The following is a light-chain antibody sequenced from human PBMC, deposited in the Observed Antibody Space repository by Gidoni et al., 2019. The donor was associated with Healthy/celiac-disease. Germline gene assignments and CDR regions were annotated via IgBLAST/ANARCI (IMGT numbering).Light chain of an antibody. J-gene: IGKJ1*01. CDR3: QKYNSAPPWT. CDR2: AAS. V-gene: IGKV1-27*01. Sequence: DTQMTQSPSSLSASVGDRVTITCRASQGISNYLAWYQQKPGKVPKLLIYAASTLQSGVPSRFSGRGSGTDFTLTISSLQPEDVATYYCQKYNSAPPWTFGQGTKVEIK. CDR1: QGISNY.